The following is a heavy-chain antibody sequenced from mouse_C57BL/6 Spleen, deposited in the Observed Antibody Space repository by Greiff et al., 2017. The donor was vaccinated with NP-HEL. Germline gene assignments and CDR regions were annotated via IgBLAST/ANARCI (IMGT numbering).Heavy chain of an antibody. V-gene: IGHV1-82*01. CDR1: GYAFSSSW. CDR2: IYPGDGDT. CDR3: AVYSNLYYFDY. Sequence: QVQLKESGPELVKPGASVKISCKASGYAFSSSWMNWVKQRPGKGLEWIGRIYPGDGDTNYNGKVKGKATLTADKSSSTAYMQLSSLTSEDSAVYFRAVYSNLYYFDYWGQGTTLTVSS. D-gene: IGHD2-5*01. J-gene: IGHJ2*01.